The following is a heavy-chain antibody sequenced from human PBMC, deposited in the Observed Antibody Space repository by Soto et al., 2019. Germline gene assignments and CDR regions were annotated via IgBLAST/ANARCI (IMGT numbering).Heavy chain of an antibody. CDR1: GFTFSDYY. CDR2: ISSSGSTI. D-gene: IGHD3-3*01. V-gene: IGHV3-11*01. Sequence: QVQLVESGGGLVKPGGSLRLSCAASGFTFSDYYMSWIRQAPGKGLEWVSYISSSGSTIYYADSVKGRFTISRDNAKNSLYLPMNSLRAEDTAVYYCARKRITIFGVVIIFYYFDYWGQGTLVTVSS. J-gene: IGHJ4*02. CDR3: ARKRITIFGVVIIFYYFDY.